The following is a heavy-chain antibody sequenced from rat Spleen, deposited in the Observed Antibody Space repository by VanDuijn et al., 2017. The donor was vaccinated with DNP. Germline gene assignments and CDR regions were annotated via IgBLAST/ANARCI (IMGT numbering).Heavy chain of an antibody. CDR3: ARWTYYFDY. CDR1: GYSIASTY. V-gene: IGHV3-1*01. CDR2: ISYSGST. J-gene: IGHJ2*01. Sequence: EVQLQESGPGLVKPSQSLSLTCSVTGYSIASTYGGWVRQFPGNKMEWIGHISYSGSTTYNPSLNGRISITRDTSKNHFFLQLNSVTSEDTATYYCARWTYYFDYWGQGVMVTVSS.